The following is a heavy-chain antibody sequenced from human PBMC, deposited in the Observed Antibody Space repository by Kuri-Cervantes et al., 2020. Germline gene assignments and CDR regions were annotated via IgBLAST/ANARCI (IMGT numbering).Heavy chain of an antibody. CDR3: VRGKNWYFDL. J-gene: IGHJ2*01. Sequence: ESLKISCAASGYSISSGYYWGWIRQPPGKGLEWIGGIYHSGSAYYNPSLKSRVTISVDTSKNQFSLKLSSVTAADTAVYYCVRGKNWYFDLWGRGTLVTVSS. CDR2: IYHSGSA. V-gene: IGHV4-38-2*01. CDR1: GYSISSGYY.